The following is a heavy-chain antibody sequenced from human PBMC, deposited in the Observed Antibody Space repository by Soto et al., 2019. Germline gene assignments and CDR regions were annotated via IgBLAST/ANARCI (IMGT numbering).Heavy chain of an antibody. V-gene: IGHV3-23*01. Sequence: DVQLLESGGGLVQPGGSLRLSCAASGFTFSSYAMSWVRQAPGKGLEWVSAISATGGSAFYADSVKGRFTISRDNSKNTVFLQIDSLVTEETAVYYCAKGTTAVYCFDFWGHGTLVTVSS. CDR3: AKGTTAVYCFDF. J-gene: IGHJ4*01. D-gene: IGHD2-15*01. CDR1: GFTFSSYA. CDR2: ISATGGSA.